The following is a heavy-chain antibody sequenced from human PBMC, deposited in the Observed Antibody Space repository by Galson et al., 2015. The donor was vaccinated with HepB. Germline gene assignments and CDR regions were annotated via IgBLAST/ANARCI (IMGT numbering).Heavy chain of an antibody. CDR2: IYYSGST. D-gene: IGHD1-26*01. Sequence: ETLSLTCTVSGGSISSYYWSWIRQPPGKGLEWIGYIYYSGSTNYNPSLKSRVTMSVDTSKNQSSLKLSSVTAADTAVYYCARHSGTYVRWFDPWGQGTLVTVSS. CDR3: ARHSGTYVRWFDP. CDR1: GGSISSYY. J-gene: IGHJ5*02. V-gene: IGHV4-59*08.